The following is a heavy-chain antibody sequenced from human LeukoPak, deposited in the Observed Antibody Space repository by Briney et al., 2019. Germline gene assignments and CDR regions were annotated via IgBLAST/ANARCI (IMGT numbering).Heavy chain of an antibody. V-gene: IGHV1-8*01. Sequence: ASVKVSCKASGYTFTSYDINWVRQATGQGLEWMGWMNPNSGNTGYAQKFQGRVTMTRNTSISTAYMELSSLRSEDTAVYYCARVGRDCSSINCYWEDWFDPWGQGTLVIVSS. D-gene: IGHD2-2*01. CDR1: GYTFTSYD. CDR2: MNPNSGNT. CDR3: ARVGRDCSSINCYWEDWFDP. J-gene: IGHJ5*02.